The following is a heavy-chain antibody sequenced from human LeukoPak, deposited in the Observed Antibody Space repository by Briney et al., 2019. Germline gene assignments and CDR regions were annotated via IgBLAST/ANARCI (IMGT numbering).Heavy chain of an antibody. J-gene: IGHJ4*02. V-gene: IGHV3-15*01. D-gene: IGHD3-16*01. CDR2: IKSKTDGGTI. CDR3: TTNYRSVWAYYFEY. CDR1: GFTFSNAW. Sequence: GGSLRLSCAASGFTFSNAWMSWVRQAPGKGLEWLGRIKSKTDGGTIDYAAPVKDRFTIARDDSKNTLYLQMKPLKTEDNAVYYCTTNYRSVWAYYFEYWGQGTLVSVS.